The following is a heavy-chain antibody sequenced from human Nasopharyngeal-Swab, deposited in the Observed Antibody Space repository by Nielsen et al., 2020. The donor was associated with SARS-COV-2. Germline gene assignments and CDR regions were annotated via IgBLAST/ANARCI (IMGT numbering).Heavy chain of an antibody. CDR1: GGSISSGGYS. CDR3: ARGEGEAIDY. Sequence: SETLSLTCAVSGGSISSGGYSWSWIRQPPGKGLEWIGYIYHSGSTYYNPSLKSRVTISVDRSKNQFSLKLSSVTAADTAVYYCARGEGEAIDYWGQGTPVTVSS. D-gene: IGHD3-16*01. J-gene: IGHJ4*02. CDR2: IYHSGST. V-gene: IGHV4-30-2*01.